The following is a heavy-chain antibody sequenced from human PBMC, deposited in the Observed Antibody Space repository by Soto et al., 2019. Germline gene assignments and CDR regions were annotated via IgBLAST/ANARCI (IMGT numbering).Heavy chain of an antibody. J-gene: IGHJ6*02. Sequence: GGSLRLSCAASGFTVSSNYMSWVRQAPGKGLEWVSVIYSGGSTYYADSVKGRFTISRDNSKNTLYLQMNSLRAEDTAVYYCAHHAVAVAGIHGMDVWGQGTTVTVSS. CDR3: AHHAVAVAGIHGMDV. CDR1: GFTVSSNY. D-gene: IGHD6-19*01. V-gene: IGHV3-53*01. CDR2: IYSGGST.